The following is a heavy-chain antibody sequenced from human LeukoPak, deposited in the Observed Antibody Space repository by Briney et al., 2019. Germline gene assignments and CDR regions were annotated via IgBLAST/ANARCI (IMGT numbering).Heavy chain of an antibody. CDR3: AAAMVGYYYYYMDV. V-gene: IGHV1-69*02. J-gene: IGHJ6*03. CDR2: IIPILVIA. CDR1: GGTFSSYT. Sequence: ASVKVSCKASGGTFSSYTISWVRQAPGQGLEWMGRIIPILVIANYAQKFQGRVTITADKSTSTAYMELSSLRSEDPAVYYCAAAMVGYYYYYMDVWGKGTTVTVSS. D-gene: IGHD5-18*01.